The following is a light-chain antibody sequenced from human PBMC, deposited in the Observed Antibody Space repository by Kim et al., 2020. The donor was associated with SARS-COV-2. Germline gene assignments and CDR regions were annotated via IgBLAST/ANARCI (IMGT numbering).Light chain of an antibody. CDR1: QSVSSN. V-gene: IGKV3-15*01. J-gene: IGKJ3*01. CDR3: QQYNNWPPFT. Sequence: EIVMTQPPATLSVSPGERATLSCRASQSVSSNLAWYQQKPGQAPGLFIYGASTRATGIPARFSGSGSGTEFTLTISSLQSEDFAVYYCQQYNNWPPFTFGPGAKVDI. CDR2: GAS.